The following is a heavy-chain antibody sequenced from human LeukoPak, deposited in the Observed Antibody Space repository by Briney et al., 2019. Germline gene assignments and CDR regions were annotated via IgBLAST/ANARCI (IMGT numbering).Heavy chain of an antibody. CDR1: GFTFTSYG. D-gene: IGHD3-16*01. V-gene: IGHV1-18*01. CDR2: ICAYNGNT. J-gene: IGHJ6*02. Sequence: ASVKVSCKASGFTFTSYGFTWVRQAPGQGLEWMGWICAYNGNTNYAQNFQGRVTMTTDTSTTTVYMELRSLRSDDTAVYYCARGGRDGMDVWGQGTTVTVSS. CDR3: ARGGRDGMDV.